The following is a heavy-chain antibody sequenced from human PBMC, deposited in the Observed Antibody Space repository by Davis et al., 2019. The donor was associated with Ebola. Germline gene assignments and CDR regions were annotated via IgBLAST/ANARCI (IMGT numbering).Heavy chain of an antibody. Sequence: GGSLRLSCAASGFTFSSYSMNWVRQAPGKGLEWVSSINSSSSYIYYADSVKGRFTISRDNAKNSLYLQMNSLRAEDTAVYYCARDGDIVVVDGMDVWGKGTTVTVSS. CDR1: GFTFSSYS. D-gene: IGHD2-15*01. CDR3: ARDGDIVVVDGMDV. V-gene: IGHV3-21*01. J-gene: IGHJ6*04. CDR2: INSSSSYI.